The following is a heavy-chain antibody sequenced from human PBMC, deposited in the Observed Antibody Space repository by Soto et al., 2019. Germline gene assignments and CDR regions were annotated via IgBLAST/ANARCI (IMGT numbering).Heavy chain of an antibody. J-gene: IGHJ4*02. Sequence: SVKVSCKASGGTFSSYAISWVRQAPGQGLEWMGGIIPIFGTANYAQKFQGRVTITADESTSTAYMELSSLRSEDTAVYYCARDGRFRWASYLAGFDYWGPGTLVTVSS. CDR2: IIPIFGTA. V-gene: IGHV1-69*13. D-gene: IGHD3-16*01. CDR3: ARDGRFRWASYLAGFDY. CDR1: GGTFSSYA.